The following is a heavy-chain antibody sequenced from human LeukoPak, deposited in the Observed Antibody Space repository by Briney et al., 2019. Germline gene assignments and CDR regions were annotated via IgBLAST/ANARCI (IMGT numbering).Heavy chain of an antibody. V-gene: IGHV1-24*01. CDR2: FDPEDGET. D-gene: IGHD4-23*01. CDR3: ATDADYGGNSGTNAFDI. Sequence: ASVKVSCKVSGYTLTELSMHWVRQAPGKGLEWMGGFDPEDGETIYAQKFQGRVTMTEDTSTDTAYMELSSLRSEDTAVYYCATDADYGGNSGTNAFDIWGQGTMVTVSS. J-gene: IGHJ3*02. CDR1: GYTLTELS.